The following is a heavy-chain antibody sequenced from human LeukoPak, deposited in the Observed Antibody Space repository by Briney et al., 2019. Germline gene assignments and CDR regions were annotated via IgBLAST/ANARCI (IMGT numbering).Heavy chain of an antibody. Sequence: GGSLRLSCAASGFTFSSYAMSWVRQAPGKGLEWVSAISGSGGSTYYADSVKGRFTISRDNSKNTLYLQMNSLRAEDTAVYYCARDRRTYYYDSSGYPFGYWGQGTLVTVSS. CDR1: GFTFSSYA. CDR3: ARDRRTYYYDSSGYPFGY. CDR2: ISGSGGST. J-gene: IGHJ4*02. V-gene: IGHV3-23*01. D-gene: IGHD3-22*01.